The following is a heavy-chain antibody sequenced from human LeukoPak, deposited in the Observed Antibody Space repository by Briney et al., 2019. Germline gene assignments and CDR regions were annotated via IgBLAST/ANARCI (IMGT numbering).Heavy chain of an antibody. Sequence: PGGSLRLSCAASGFTFSSYSMNWVRQAPGKGLEWVSSISSSSSTIYYADSAKGRFTISRDNAKNSLYLQMNSLRAEDTAVYYCARLGIITAAGSNDYWGQGTLVTVSS. CDR1: GFTFSSYS. CDR2: ISSSSSTI. CDR3: ARLGIITAAGSNDY. J-gene: IGHJ4*02. D-gene: IGHD6-13*01. V-gene: IGHV3-21*04.